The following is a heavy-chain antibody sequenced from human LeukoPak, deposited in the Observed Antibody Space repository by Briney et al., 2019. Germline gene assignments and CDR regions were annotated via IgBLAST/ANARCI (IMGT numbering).Heavy chain of an antibody. CDR2: INHSGST. D-gene: IGHD4-17*01. CDR3: ARRRSLGVYGDGAFDI. J-gene: IGHJ3*02. V-gene: IGHV4-34*01. Sequence: PGVSLRLSCAASGFIFSDYYMSWVRQAPGKGLEWIGEINHSGSTNYNPSLKSRVTISVDTSKNQFSLKLSSVTAADTAVYYCARRRSLGVYGDGAFDIWGQGTMVTVSS. CDR1: GFIFSDYY.